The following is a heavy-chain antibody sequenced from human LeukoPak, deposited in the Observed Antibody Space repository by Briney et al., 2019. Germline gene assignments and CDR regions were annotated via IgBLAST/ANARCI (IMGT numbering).Heavy chain of an antibody. CDR2: IKQDGSEK. CDR1: GFTFSSYS. Sequence: GSLRLSCAASGFTFSSYSMNWVRQAPGKGLEWVANIKQDGSEKYYVDSVKGRFTISRDNAKNSLYLQMNSLRAEDTAVYYCARLIHDFWSGYLDYWGQGTLVTVSS. J-gene: IGHJ4*02. V-gene: IGHV3-7*01. D-gene: IGHD3-3*01. CDR3: ARLIHDFWSGYLDY.